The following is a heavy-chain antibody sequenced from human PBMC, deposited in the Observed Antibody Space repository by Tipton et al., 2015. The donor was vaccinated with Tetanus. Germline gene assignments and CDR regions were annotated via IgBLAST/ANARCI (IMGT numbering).Heavy chain of an antibody. J-gene: IGHJ4*02. CDR3: ARRSVSARFDD. CDR1: GGSISNTGDY. V-gene: IGHV4-31*03. CDR2: IYHSGST. Sequence: TLSLTCTVSGGSISNTGDYWGWIRQHPGKGLEWIAYIYHSGSTYYNPSLRSRLSISVDTSKNQFSLRLSSVTAADTAVYYCARRSVSARFDDRGQGTLVTVSS. D-gene: IGHD6-6*01.